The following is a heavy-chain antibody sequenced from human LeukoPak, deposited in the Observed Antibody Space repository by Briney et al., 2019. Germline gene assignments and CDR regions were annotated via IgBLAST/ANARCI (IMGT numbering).Heavy chain of an antibody. CDR3: ANFGAAAGTWAGNY. D-gene: IGHD6-13*01. V-gene: IGHV3-30*02. J-gene: IGHJ4*02. CDR1: GFTFSNYG. CDR2: IRYDGSNK. Sequence: PGGSLRLSCAASGFTFSNYGMHWVRQAPGKGLEWVAFIRYDGSNKYYADSVKGRFTISRDNSKNTLYLQMNSLRAEDTAVYYCANFGAAAGTWAGNYWGQGTLVTVSS.